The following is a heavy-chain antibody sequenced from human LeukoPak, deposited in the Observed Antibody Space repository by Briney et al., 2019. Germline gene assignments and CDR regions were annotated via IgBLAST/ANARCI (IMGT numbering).Heavy chain of an antibody. J-gene: IGHJ4*02. V-gene: IGHV1-2*02. D-gene: IGHD3-22*01. Sequence: ASVKVSCKASGYTFSGYYMHWVRQAPGQGLEWMGWINPKSGGTNYAQKFQGRVTMTRDTSISTAYMELSRLRFDDTAAYYCASGSSFDSSGRGFDYWGQGTLVTVSS. CDR3: ASGSSFDSSGRGFDY. CDR1: GYTFSGYY. CDR2: INPKSGGT.